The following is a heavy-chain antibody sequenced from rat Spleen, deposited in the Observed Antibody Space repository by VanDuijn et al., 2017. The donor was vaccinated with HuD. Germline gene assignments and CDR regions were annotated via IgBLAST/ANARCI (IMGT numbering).Heavy chain of an antibody. J-gene: IGHJ2*01. D-gene: IGHD4-3*01. CDR2: ISTAGGNT. CDR3: ERAEFGVRWGYFYY. CDR1: GFTFSNFG. Sequence: EVQLVESGGGLVQPGRSLKLSCAASGFTFSNFGMAWVRQTPTKGLEWVASISTAGGNTYYRDSVKGRFTISRDNAKNTQYLQMDSLRSDDTATYYCERAEFGVRWGYFYYWGQGVMVTVSS. V-gene: IGHV5S14*01.